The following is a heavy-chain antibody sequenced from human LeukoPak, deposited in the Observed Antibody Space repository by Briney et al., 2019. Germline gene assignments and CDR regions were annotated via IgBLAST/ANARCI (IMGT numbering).Heavy chain of an antibody. CDR3: ARLHSSSWSEAEY. J-gene: IGHJ4*02. CDR2: IYHSGST. CDR1: GGSISSSNW. Sequence: SETLSLTCAVSGGSISSSNWWSWVRQPPGKGLEWIGEIYHSGSTNYNPSLKSRVTISVDKSKNQFSLKLSSVTAADTAVYYCARLHSSSWSEAEYWGQGTLVTVSS. V-gene: IGHV4-4*02. D-gene: IGHD6-13*01.